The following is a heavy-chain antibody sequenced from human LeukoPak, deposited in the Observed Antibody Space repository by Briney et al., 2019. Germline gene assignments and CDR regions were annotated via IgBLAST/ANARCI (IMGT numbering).Heavy chain of an antibody. D-gene: IGHD6-19*01. CDR3: ARGKIAVAGSLDY. CDR1: GFTFSSYN. CDR2: ISSSSSYI. V-gene: IGHV3-21*01. J-gene: IGHJ4*02. Sequence: GGSLRLSCAASGFTFSSYNMNWVRQAPGKGLEWVPSISSSSSYIYYADSVKGRFTISRDNAKNSLYLQMNSLRAEDTAVYYCARGKIAVAGSLDYWGQGTLVTVSS.